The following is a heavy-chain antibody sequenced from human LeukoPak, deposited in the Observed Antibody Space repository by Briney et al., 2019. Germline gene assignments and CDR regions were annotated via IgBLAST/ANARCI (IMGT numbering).Heavy chain of an antibody. J-gene: IGHJ4*02. CDR1: GGTFSSYA. Sequence: GASVKVSCKASGGTFSSYAISWVRQAPGQGLEWMGWINPNSGGTNYAQKFQGRVTMTRDTSISTAYMELSRLRSDDTAVYYCARRSGTIFGVADFDYWGQGTLVTVSS. CDR2: INPNSGGT. CDR3: ARRSGTIFGVADFDY. D-gene: IGHD3-3*01. V-gene: IGHV1-2*02.